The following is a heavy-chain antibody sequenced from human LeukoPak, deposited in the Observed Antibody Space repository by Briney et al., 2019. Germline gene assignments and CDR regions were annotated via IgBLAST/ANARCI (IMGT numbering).Heavy chain of an antibody. J-gene: IGHJ4*02. CDR1: GYSFANYW. D-gene: IGHD1-26*01. Sequence: PGEALKISWDGYGYSFANYWIGWGRQMPGKGLELMGIIHPDGSDTRYSPSFQGQATISADRSMSTAYRQSSSRNAANTAIYSCARRAAELELLDDCGQATPATV. V-gene: IGHV5-51*01. CDR2: IHPDGSDT. CDR3: ARRAAELELLDD.